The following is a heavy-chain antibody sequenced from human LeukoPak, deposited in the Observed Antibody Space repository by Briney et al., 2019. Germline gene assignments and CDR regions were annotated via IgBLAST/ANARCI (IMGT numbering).Heavy chain of an antibody. CDR3: ARPALYCSSTVCPPYMDV. Sequence: GESLKISCKGSGYSFTSYWIGWVRQMPGKGLEWMGIIYPGDSVTRYSPSFQGQVTISADKSISTAYLQWGSLKASDTATYYCARPALYCSSTVCPPYMDVWGKGTTVTVSS. V-gene: IGHV5-51*01. CDR2: IYPGDSVT. J-gene: IGHJ6*03. CDR1: GYSFTSYW. D-gene: IGHD2-2*01.